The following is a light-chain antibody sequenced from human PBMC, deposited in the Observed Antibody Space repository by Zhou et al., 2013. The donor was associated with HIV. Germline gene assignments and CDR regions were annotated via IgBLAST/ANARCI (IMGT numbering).Light chain of an antibody. Sequence: EIQMTQSPSSLSASVGDSVTITCRASQTVTTYLNWYQQRPGQPPRLLIFSASNLQTGVPSRFSGSGSGTDFTLTISGLLPEDFATYFCQHSHTPPWTFGQGTRV. J-gene: IGKJ1*01. CDR3: QHSHTPPWT. CDR2: SAS. CDR1: QTVTTY. V-gene: IGKV1-39*01.